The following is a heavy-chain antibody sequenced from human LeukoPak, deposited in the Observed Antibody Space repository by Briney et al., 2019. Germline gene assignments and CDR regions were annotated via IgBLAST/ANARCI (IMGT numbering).Heavy chain of an antibody. CDR3: AKVSGSGGTKYQPFDY. CDR2: ISYDGSNK. Sequence: GGSLRLSCAASGFTFSSYAMHWVRQAPGKGLEWVAVISYDGSNKYYADSVKGRFTISRDNSKNTLYLQMNSLRAEDTAVYYCAKVSGSGGTKYQPFDYWGQGTLVTVSS. D-gene: IGHD2-15*01. V-gene: IGHV3-30*04. CDR1: GFTFSSYA. J-gene: IGHJ4*02.